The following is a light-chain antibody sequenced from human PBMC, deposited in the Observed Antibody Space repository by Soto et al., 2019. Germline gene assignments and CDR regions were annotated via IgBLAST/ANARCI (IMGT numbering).Light chain of an antibody. V-gene: IGKV3-15*01. CDR2: GAS. J-gene: IGKJ2*01. CDR1: QSVSSN. CDR3: LQYNNWPPYT. Sequence: EMVMTQSPATLSVSPGERATLSCRASQSVSSNLAWYQQKPGQAPRLLIYGASTRDTGVPARFSGSGSGTEFTLTISSLHSEDFAVYYCLQYNNWPPYTFGRGTTLEIK.